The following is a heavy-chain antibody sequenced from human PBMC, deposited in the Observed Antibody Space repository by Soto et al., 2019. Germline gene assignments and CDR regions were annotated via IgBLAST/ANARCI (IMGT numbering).Heavy chain of an antibody. Sequence: PGVSLRLSFADSGFTFRAYDMIWVRQAPGKGLEWMATINEDGNKKNYVDSVKGRFSISRDNAKNSLYLQINSLRDEDTAVYYCARQHSGSYYFDYWRQGTPVTISS. CDR1: GFTFRAYD. CDR3: ARQHSGSYYFDY. J-gene: IGHJ4*02. V-gene: IGHV3-7*05. D-gene: IGHD1-26*01. CDR2: INEDGNKK.